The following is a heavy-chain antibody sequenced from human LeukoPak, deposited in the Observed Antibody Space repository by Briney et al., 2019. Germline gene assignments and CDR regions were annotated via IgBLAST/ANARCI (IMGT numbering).Heavy chain of an antibody. V-gene: IGHV4-34*01. Sequence: SETLSLTCAVYGGSFSGYYWSWIRQPPGKGLEWIGGVNHRGSTNYNPSLKSRVTISVDTSKNQFSLKLSSVTAADTAVYYCARVRLWFGELSSSSYFDYWGQGTLVTVSS. CDR2: VNHRGST. D-gene: IGHD3-10*01. CDR1: GGSFSGYY. CDR3: ARVRLWFGELSSSSYFDY. J-gene: IGHJ4*02.